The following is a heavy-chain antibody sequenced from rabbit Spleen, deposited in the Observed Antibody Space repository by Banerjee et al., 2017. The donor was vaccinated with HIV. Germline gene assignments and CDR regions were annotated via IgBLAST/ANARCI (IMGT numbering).Heavy chain of an antibody. CDR3: ARFYAGYGDFGYAAM. J-gene: IGHJ3*01. Sequence: QSLQESGGDMVKPEGSLKLSCTASGFSLNSGYDMCWVRQAPGKGLEWIACIHGGSNRNIYYATWAKGRFTISKTSSTTVTLQMTSLTAADTATYFCARFYAGYGDFGYAAMWGQGTLVTVS. CDR2: IHGGSNRNI. D-gene: IGHD7-1*01. CDR1: GFSLNSGYD. V-gene: IGHV1S40*01.